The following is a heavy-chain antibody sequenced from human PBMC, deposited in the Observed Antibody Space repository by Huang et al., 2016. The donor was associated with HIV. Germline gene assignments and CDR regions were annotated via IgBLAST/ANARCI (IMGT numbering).Heavy chain of an antibody. D-gene: IGHD3-22*01. CDR2: IIPIFGTA. CDR3: ARGTYYYDSSGYNLFDY. CDR1: GGTFSSYP. V-gene: IGHV1-69*13. Sequence: QVQLVQSGAEVKKPGSSVKVSCMASGGTFSSYPISWVRQAPGQGLEGMGGIIPIFGTANYAQKVQGRVMISADESTSTAYMELSSLGFEDTAVYYCARGTYYYDSSGYNLFDYWGQGSLVTVSS. J-gene: IGHJ4*02.